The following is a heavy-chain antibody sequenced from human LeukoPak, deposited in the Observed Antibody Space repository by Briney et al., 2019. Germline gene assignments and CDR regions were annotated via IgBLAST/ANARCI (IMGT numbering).Heavy chain of an antibody. V-gene: IGHV3-7*04. D-gene: IGHD6-19*01. J-gene: IGHJ3*02. CDR2: IKYDGREK. CDR3: ARGTQWAFDI. Sequence: GASLRLSRPASGFKLRTYWMSWVSLPPGEGLEWVANIKYDGREKVYVGSVKGLFTISRDNDKNALYLQMNSLRGEDTAVYYCARGTQWAFDIWGQGTMVTVSS. CDR1: GFKLRTYW.